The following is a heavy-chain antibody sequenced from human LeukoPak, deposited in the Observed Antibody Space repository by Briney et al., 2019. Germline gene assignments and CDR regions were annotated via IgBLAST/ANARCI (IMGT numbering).Heavy chain of an antibody. Sequence: PGGSLRLSCAASGFTLSGSAMHWVRQGSGKGLEWVGRIRTKANDYATAYAASVKGRFTISRDDSKNTAYLQMNSLKSEDTAVYYCVRPLDNGDNYWGQGTLVTVSS. CDR1: GFTLSGSA. CDR2: IRTKANDYAT. CDR3: VRPLDNGDNY. D-gene: IGHD4-23*01. V-gene: IGHV3-73*01. J-gene: IGHJ4*02.